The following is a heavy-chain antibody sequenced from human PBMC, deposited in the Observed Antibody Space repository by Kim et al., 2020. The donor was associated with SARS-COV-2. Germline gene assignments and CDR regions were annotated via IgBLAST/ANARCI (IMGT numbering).Heavy chain of an antibody. CDR1: GGSISSGDYY. Sequence: SETLSLTCTVSGGSISSGDYYWSWIRQPPGKGLEWIGYIYYSGSTYYNPSLKSRVTISVDTSKNQFSLKLSSVTAADTAVYYCARGVDFWSGRSDAFDIWGQGTMVTVSS. J-gene: IGHJ3*02. D-gene: IGHD3-3*01. V-gene: IGHV4-30-4*01. CDR2: IYYSGST. CDR3: ARGVDFWSGRSDAFDI.